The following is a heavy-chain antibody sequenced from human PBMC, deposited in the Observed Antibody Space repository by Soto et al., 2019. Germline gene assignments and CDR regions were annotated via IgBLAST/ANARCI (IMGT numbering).Heavy chain of an antibody. CDR2: INHSGST. Sequence: QVQLQQWGAGLLKPSETLSLTCAVYGGSFSGYYWSWIRQPPGKGLEWIGEINHSGSTNYNPSLKSRVTISVDTYKHQFSLELSSVTAADTAVYYCARGLPIAVARGRWFDPWGQGTLVTVSS. V-gene: IGHV4-34*01. J-gene: IGHJ5*02. CDR1: GGSFSGYY. CDR3: ARGLPIAVARGRWFDP. D-gene: IGHD6-19*01.